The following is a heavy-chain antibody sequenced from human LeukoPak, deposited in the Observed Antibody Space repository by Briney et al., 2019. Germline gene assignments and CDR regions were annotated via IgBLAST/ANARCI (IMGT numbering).Heavy chain of an antibody. J-gene: IGHJ4*02. D-gene: IGHD5-18*01. Sequence: ASLKVSCKASGYTFTGYYMHWVRQAPGQGLEWMGWLNPNSGGTNYAQKFQGRVTMTRDTSISTAYMELSRLRSDDTAVHYCARAISDTAMTPFDYWGQGTLVTVSS. CDR2: LNPNSGGT. CDR3: ARAISDTAMTPFDY. V-gene: IGHV1-2*02. CDR1: GYTFTGYY.